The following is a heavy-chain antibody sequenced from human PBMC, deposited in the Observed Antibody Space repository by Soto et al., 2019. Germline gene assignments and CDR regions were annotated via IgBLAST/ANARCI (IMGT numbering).Heavy chain of an antibody. D-gene: IGHD2-2*02. CDR2: ISYDGSNK. Sequence: GSLRLSCAASGFTFSSYAMHWVRQAPGKGLEWVAVISYDGSNKYYADSVKGRFTISRDNSKNTLYLQMNSLRAEDTAVYYCARDRVVPAAIEYYYYYGMDVWGQGTTVTVSS. J-gene: IGHJ6*02. CDR1: GFTFSSYA. CDR3: ARDRVVPAAIEYYYYYGMDV. V-gene: IGHV3-30-3*01.